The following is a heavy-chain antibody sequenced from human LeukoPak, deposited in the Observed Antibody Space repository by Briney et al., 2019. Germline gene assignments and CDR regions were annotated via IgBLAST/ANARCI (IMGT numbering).Heavy chain of an antibody. V-gene: IGHV3-7*03. CDR1: GFTFSSYS. CDR3: VKKWAAAGTFDY. J-gene: IGHJ4*02. D-gene: IGHD6-13*01. CDR2: IKQDGSEK. Sequence: GGSLRLSCAASGFTFSSYSMNWVRQAPGKGLEWVANIKQDGSEKYYVDSVKGRFTISRDNAKNSVYLHMNSLRAEDTAVYYCVKKWAAAGTFDYWGQGTLVTVSS.